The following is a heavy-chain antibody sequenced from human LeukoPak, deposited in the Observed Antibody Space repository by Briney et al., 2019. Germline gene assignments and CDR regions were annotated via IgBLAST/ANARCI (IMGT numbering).Heavy chain of an antibody. CDR3: ASTGGYKNAFDI. CDR1: GFSFGSYW. Sequence: AEGSLRLSCVASGFSFGSYWMSWVRQAPGKGLEWVANIRQDGSEQYSVDSVKGRFTSSRDNAKNSLYLQMDSLRVDDTAMYYCASTGGYKNAFDIWGQGTMVTVSS. V-gene: IGHV3-7*01. J-gene: IGHJ3*02. D-gene: IGHD5-24*01. CDR2: IRQDGSEQ.